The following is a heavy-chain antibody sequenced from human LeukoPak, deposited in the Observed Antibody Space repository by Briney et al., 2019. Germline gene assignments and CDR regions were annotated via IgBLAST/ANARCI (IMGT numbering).Heavy chain of an antibody. CDR2: IVPIFGTA. J-gene: IGHJ4*02. CDR1: GGTFSSYA. CDR3: ARDSIDCSSTSCYRGLYYFDY. D-gene: IGHD2-2*02. V-gene: IGHV1-69*01. Sequence: SVKVSCKASGGTFSSYAISWVRQAPGQGLEWMGGIVPIFGTANYAQKFQGRVTITADESTSTAYMELSSLRSEDTAVYYCARDSIDCSSTSCYRGLYYFDYWGQGTLVTVSS.